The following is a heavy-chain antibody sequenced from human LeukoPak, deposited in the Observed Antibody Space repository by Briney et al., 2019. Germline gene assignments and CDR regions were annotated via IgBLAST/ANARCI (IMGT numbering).Heavy chain of an antibody. Sequence: TGGSLRLSCAASGFTFSSYWMSWVRQAPGKGLEWVANIKQDGSEKYYVDSVKGPFTISTDNAKNSLYLKMNSLRAEDTAVYYCARDYYGSGSYYPIRWDYYGMDVWGKGTTVTVSS. V-gene: IGHV3-7*03. J-gene: IGHJ6*04. D-gene: IGHD3-10*01. CDR3: ARDYYGSGSYYPIRWDYYGMDV. CDR2: IKQDGSEK. CDR1: GFTFSSYW.